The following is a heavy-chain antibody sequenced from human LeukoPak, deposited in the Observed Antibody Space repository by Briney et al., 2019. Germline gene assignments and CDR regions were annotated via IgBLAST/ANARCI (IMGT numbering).Heavy chain of an antibody. V-gene: IGHV3-53*01. CDR1: GFTVRSNY. D-gene: IGHD1-26*01. CDR2: IYGGGSV. J-gene: IGHJ3*02. Sequence: GGSLRLSCAASGFTVRSNYMSWVRQAPGKGLEWVSIIYGGGSVFYADSVKGRFTISRDNSKDTLYLQMNSLRGEDTAVYYCARGGSYLSAFDIWGQGTMVTVSS. CDR3: ARGGSYLSAFDI.